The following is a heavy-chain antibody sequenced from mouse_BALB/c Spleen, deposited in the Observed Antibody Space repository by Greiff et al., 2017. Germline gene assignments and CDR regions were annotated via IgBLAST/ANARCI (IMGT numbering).Heavy chain of an antibody. CDR1: GFNIKDYY. Sequence: VQLQQSGAELVRSGASVKLSCTASGFNIKDYYMHWVKQRPEQGLEWIGWIDPENGDTEYAPKFQGKATMTADTSSNTAYLQLSSLTSEDTAVYYCNLYYDYDGRGFDYGGQGTTLTVSS. D-gene: IGHD2-4*01. CDR2: IDPENGDT. CDR3: NLYYDYDGRGFDY. J-gene: IGHJ2*01. V-gene: IGHV14-4*02.